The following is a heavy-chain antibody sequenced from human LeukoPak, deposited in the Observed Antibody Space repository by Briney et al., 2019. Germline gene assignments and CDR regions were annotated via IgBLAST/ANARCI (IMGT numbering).Heavy chain of an antibody. CDR2: ISGSGGST. J-gene: IGHJ6*04. D-gene: IGHD5-12*01. V-gene: IGHV3-23*01. CDR3: AKDLDIVATIGYYGMDV. Sequence: GGSLRLSCAASGFTFSSYAMSWVRQAPGKGLEWVSAISGSGGSTYYAASVKGRFTISRDNSKNTLYLQMNSLRAEDTAVYYCAKDLDIVATIGYYGMDVWGKGTTVTVSS. CDR1: GFTFSSYA.